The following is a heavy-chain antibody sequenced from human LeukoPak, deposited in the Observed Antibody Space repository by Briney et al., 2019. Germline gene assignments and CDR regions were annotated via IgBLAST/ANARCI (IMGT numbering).Heavy chain of an antibody. CDR1: GGSFSGYY. D-gene: IGHD6-13*01. Sequence: SETLSLTCAVYGGSFSGYYWSCIRQPPGKGLEWIGEINHSGSTNYNPSLKSRVTISVDTSKNQFSLKLSSVTAADTAVYYCARGSYSSSWYVPRGHWFDPWGQGTLVTVSS. CDR3: ARGSYSSSWYVPRGHWFDP. V-gene: IGHV4-34*01. CDR2: INHSGST. J-gene: IGHJ5*02.